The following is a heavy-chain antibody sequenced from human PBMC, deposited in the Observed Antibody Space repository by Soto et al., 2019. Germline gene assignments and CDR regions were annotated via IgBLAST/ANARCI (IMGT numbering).Heavy chain of an antibody. V-gene: IGHV4-39*01. J-gene: IGHJ4*01. CDR2: IFYSGST. D-gene: IGHD5-18*01. Sequence: PSETLSLTCTVSGGSISSSSYYWGWIRQPPGKGLEWIGSIFYSGSTYYNPSLKSRVTISVDTSKNQFSLKLTSVTAADTAVYYCACIFSGGYSYASYNYIVDVWVHGTLVTVSS. CDR3: ACIFSGGYSYASYNYIVDV. CDR1: GGSISSSSYY.